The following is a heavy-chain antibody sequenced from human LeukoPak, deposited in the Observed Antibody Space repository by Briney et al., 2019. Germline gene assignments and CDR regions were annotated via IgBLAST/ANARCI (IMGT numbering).Heavy chain of an antibody. CDR2: IHPGDSDT. V-gene: IGHV5-51*01. CDR1: GYSFTTYW. J-gene: IGHJ4*02. Sequence: GESLQISCKGSGYSFTTYWLGWVRQMPGKGLEWMGIIHPGDSDTRYSPSFQGQVTISADRSIGTAYLQWSSLKASDTAMYYCARQGGTAAAGAFNYWGQGTPVTVSS. D-gene: IGHD6-13*01. CDR3: ARQGGTAAAGAFNY.